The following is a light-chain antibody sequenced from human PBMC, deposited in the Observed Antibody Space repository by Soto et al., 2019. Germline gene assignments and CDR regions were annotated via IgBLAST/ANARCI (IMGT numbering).Light chain of an antibody. Sequence: QSALTQPASVSGSPGQSITISCTGTSNDVGGYDLVSWYQHHPGKAPELMIYEASKRPSGVSNRFFGSKSGNTASLTSSGLQGEDEADYYCCSYAGSNTLLFGGGTQLTVL. CDR3: CSYAGSNTLL. J-gene: IGLJ3*02. CDR1: SNDVGGYDL. CDR2: EAS. V-gene: IGLV2-23*01.